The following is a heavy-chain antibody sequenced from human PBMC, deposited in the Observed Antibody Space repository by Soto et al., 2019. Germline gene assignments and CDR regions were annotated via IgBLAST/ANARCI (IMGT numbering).Heavy chain of an antibody. V-gene: IGHV1-18*01. J-gene: IGHJ1*01. CDR1: GYTFTSYG. Sequence: QVQLVQSGAEVKKPGASVKVSCKASGYTFTSYGISWVRQAPGQGLEWMGWVSAYNGNTNYAQKIQTRVTMTTDTATSTAYMELGSQRSDATAVYYCARAVDYYDSRGYYTHEYFQHWGQGTLVTVSS. CDR3: ARAVDYYDSRGYYTHEYFQH. CDR2: VSAYNGNT. D-gene: IGHD3-22*01.